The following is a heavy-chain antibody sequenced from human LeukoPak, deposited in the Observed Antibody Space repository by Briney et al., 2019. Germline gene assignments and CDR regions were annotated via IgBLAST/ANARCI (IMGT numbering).Heavy chain of an antibody. D-gene: IGHD2-2*01. CDR1: GFTFSSYE. J-gene: IGHJ4*02. Sequence: GGSLRLSCAASGFTFSSYEMNWVRQAPGKGLEWVSYISSSGSTIYYADSVKGRFTISRDNAKNSLYLQMNSLRAEDTAVYYCARSPVPAAMGAYDYWGQGTLVTVSS. V-gene: IGHV3-48*03. CDR3: ARSPVPAAMGAYDY. CDR2: ISSSGSTI.